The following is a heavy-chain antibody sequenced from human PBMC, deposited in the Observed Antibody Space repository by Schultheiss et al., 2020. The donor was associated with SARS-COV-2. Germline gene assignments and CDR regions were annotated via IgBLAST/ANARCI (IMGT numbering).Heavy chain of an antibody. V-gene: IGHV4-31*03. D-gene: IGHD3-3*01. CDR3: ARHGHYDFWSGYFRPSRDYYGMDV. J-gene: IGHJ6*02. Sequence: SQTLSLTCTVSGGSISSGSYYWSWIRQHPGKGLEWIGYIYYSGSTNYNPSLKSRVTISVDTSKNQFSLKLSSVTAADTAVYYCARHGHYDFWSGYFRPSRDYYGMDVWGQGTTVTVSS. CDR1: GGSISSGSYY. CDR2: IYYSGST.